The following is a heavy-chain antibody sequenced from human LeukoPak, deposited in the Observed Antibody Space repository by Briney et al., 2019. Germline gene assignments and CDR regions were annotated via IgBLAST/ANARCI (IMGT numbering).Heavy chain of an antibody. V-gene: IGHV3-23*01. J-gene: IGHJ4*02. CDR1: GFTFSSYA. Sequence: GGSLRLSCAAPGFTFSSYAMSWVRQAPGKGLEWVSAIRDSGSSTHYADSVKGRFTTSRDNSKNTLFLQMNSLRAEDTAIYYCAKYGPQDSGSSHFDYWGQGALVTVSS. CDR3: AKYGPQDSGSSHFDY. CDR2: IRDSGSST. D-gene: IGHD1-26*01.